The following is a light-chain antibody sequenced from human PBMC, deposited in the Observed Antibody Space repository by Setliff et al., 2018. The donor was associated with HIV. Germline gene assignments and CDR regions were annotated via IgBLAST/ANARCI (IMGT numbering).Light chain of an antibody. J-gene: IGLJ1*01. Sequence: QSALTQPASASGSPGQSITISCSGTSSDIGSYNYVSWYQQHPGKPPKVMIYDVSNRPSGVSSRFSGSKSGNTASLTISGLQAEDEADYYCSSSTTGSNFVFGTGTKVTVL. CDR3: SSSTTGSNFV. CDR2: DVS. V-gene: IGLV2-14*03. CDR1: SSDIGSYNY.